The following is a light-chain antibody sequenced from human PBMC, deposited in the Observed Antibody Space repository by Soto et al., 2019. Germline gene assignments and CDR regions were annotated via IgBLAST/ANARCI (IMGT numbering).Light chain of an antibody. CDR3: CSYAGSYTFVV. Sequence: QSALTQPRSVSGSPGQSVPISCTGTSSDVGGYNYVSWYQQLPGKAPKLMIYDVSKRPSGVPDRFSGSKSGNTASLTISGLQAEDEAEYYCCSYAGSYTFVVFGGGTKLTVL. J-gene: IGLJ2*01. CDR2: DVS. CDR1: SSDVGGYNY. V-gene: IGLV2-11*01.